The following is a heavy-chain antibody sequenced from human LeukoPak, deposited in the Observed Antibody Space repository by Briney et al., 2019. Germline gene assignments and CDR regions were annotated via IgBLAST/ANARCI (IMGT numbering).Heavy chain of an antibody. CDR2: INPNSGGT. Sequence: ASVKVSCKASGYTFTSYGISWVRQAPGQGLEWMGWINPNSGGTNYAQKFQGRVTMTRDTSISTAYMELSRLRSDDTAVYYCARGYCSGGSCYRAFDYWGQGTLVTVSS. D-gene: IGHD2-15*01. CDR1: GYTFTSYG. V-gene: IGHV1-2*02. J-gene: IGHJ4*02. CDR3: ARGYCSGGSCYRAFDY.